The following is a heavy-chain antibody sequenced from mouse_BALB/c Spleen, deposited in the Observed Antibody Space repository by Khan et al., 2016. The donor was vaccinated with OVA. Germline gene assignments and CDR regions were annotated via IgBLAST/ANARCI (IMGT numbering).Heavy chain of an antibody. D-gene: IGHD2-3*01. CDR2: IDPENGNT. CDR3: ARDGYSPWFAY. V-gene: IGHV14-1*02. Sequence: VQLKESGAELVRPGALIKLSCKASGFNIKDYYMHWVKQRPEQGLEWIGWIDPENGNTIYDPKFQGKASIIADTSSNTVYLQLSSLTSEDTAVYYCARDGYSPWFAYWGQGTLVTVSA. J-gene: IGHJ3*01. CDR1: GFNIKDYY.